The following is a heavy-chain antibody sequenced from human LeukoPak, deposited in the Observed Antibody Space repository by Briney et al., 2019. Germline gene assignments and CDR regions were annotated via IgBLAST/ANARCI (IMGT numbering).Heavy chain of an antibody. J-gene: IGHJ4*02. CDR1: GGSTSGTNW. CDR3: SRESGPFCPFGY. V-gene: IGHV4-4*02. CDR2: ISLAGQT. Sequence: SGTLSLTCGVSGGSTSGTNWWSWVRQPPGQGLERIGEISLAGQTNYNPSLNGRVTMSLDKSSNQLSLHLTSVTAADTATYYCSRESGPFCPFGYWGQGTLVIVSS. D-gene: IGHD1-26*01.